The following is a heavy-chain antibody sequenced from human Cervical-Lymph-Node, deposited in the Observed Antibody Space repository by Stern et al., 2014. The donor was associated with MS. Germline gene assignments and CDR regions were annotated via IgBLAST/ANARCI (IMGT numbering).Heavy chain of an antibody. D-gene: IGHD6-13*01. J-gene: IGHJ5*02. V-gene: IGHV1-69*01. CDR3: TRHQEGIAAS. CDR2: IIPLFGTA. CDR1: GGTFSTFA. Sequence: MQLVESGAEVKKPGSSVKVSCKASGGTFSTFAISWVRQAPGQGLEWLGGIIPLFGTANSAQKFQGRVTFTADESINTAYMDLRGLRSDDTAIYYCTRHQEGIAASWGQGTLVTVSS.